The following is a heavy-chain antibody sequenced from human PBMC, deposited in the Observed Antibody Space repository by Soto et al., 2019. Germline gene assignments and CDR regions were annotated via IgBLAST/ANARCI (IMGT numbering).Heavy chain of an antibody. CDR3: ARAGDRIKDQLLTHYFDY. CDR1: GGSFSGYY. D-gene: IGHD2-2*01. V-gene: IGHV4-34*01. Sequence: PSETLSLTCAVYGGSFSGYYWSWIRQPPGKGLEWIGEINHSGSTNYNPSLKSRVTISVDTSKNQFSLKLSSVTAADTAVYYCARAGDRIKDQLLTHYFDYWGQGTLVTVSS. CDR2: INHSGST. J-gene: IGHJ4*02.